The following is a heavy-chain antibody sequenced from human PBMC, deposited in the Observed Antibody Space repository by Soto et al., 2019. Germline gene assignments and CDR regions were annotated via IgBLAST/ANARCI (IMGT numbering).Heavy chain of an antibody. CDR2: ISAYNGNT. D-gene: IGHD3-16*01. J-gene: IGHJ4*02. Sequence: QVHLVQSGAEVKKPGASVKVSCTASGYTFTNFGISWVRQAPGQGLEWMGWISAYNGNTNYAQKFQGRVTMTTDTTTSTAYMGLRSLSYDGTAVYYCARGGTPSDFWGQGTLVTVSS. CDR3: ARGGTPSDF. V-gene: IGHV1-18*01. CDR1: GYTFTNFG.